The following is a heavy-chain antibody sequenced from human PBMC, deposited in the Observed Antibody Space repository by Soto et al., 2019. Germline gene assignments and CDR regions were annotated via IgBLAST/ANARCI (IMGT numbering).Heavy chain of an antibody. D-gene: IGHD3-9*01. Sequence: GGSLGLSCAACGFTFSSYAMSWVRQAPGKGLEWVSAISGSGGSTYYADSVKGRFTISRDNSKNTLYLQMNSLRAEDTAVYYCAKVGGILRYFDWLSYTYFGMDVWGQGTTVTVSS. CDR2: ISGSGGST. CDR1: GFTFSSYA. V-gene: IGHV3-23*01. J-gene: IGHJ6*02. CDR3: AKVGGILRYFDWLSYTYFGMDV.